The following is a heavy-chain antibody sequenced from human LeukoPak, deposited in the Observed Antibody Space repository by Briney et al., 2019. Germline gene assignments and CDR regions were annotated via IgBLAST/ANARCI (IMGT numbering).Heavy chain of an antibody. CDR2: ISSDGSNR. CDR1: GFTFSSYG. V-gene: IGHV3-30*18. CDR3: AKSPGGFYYGMDV. J-gene: IGHJ6*02. D-gene: IGHD1-1*01. Sequence: GGSLRLSCAASGFTFSSYGMPWVRQAPAKGLERVAIISSDGSNRYYADSVKGRFTISRDNSKNTLYLQMNSLRAEDTAVYSCAKSPGGFYYGMDVWGQGTTVTVSS.